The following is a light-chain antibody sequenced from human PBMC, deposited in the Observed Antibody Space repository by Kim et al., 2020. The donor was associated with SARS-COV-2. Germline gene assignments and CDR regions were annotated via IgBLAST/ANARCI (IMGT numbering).Light chain of an antibody. CDR2: AAS. CDR3: QQNYITPFT. J-gene: IGKJ3*01. CDR1: QSICSH. V-gene: IGKV1-39*01. Sequence: DIQMTQSPSTLSASVGDRVTITCRTTQSICSHLNWYQQKPGRAPKLLISAASTLQGGVPSRFSGSGSETDFTLTISSLQPEDFATYFCQQNYITPFTFGPGTKVDIK.